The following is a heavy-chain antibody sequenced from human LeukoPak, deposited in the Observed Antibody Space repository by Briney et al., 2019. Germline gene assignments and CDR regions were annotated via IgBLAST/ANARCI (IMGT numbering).Heavy chain of an antibody. D-gene: IGHD5-18*01. CDR1: GGSFSGYY. CDR2: INHSGST. V-gene: IGHV4-34*01. Sequence: PSETLSLTCAVYGGSFSGYYWSWIRQPPGKGLEWIGEINHSGSTNYNPSLKSRVTISVDTSKNQFSLKLSSVTAADTAVYYCARLVIVNTVMVYDYWGQGTLVTVSS. J-gene: IGHJ4*02. CDR3: ARLVIVNTVMVYDY.